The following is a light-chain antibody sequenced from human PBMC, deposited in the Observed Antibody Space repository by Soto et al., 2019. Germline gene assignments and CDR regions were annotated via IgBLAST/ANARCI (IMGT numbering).Light chain of an antibody. CDR1: QSLNSR. Sequence: LSASVEDRVTLTCRAAQSLNSRLAWYQHRPGKAPRLLIYDASTLESGVPSRFSGSGSGTEFTLTINILQPYDLATYIFQQSKSYSTFGRGTKVDIK. J-gene: IGKJ1*01. V-gene: IGKV1-5*01. CDR2: DAS. CDR3: QQSKSYST.